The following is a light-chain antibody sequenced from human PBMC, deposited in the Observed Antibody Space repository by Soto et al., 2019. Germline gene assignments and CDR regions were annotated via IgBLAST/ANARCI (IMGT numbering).Light chain of an antibody. Sequence: DIQMTQSPYSLSASVGDRVTITCRASQSISRNLNWYQHKPGKAPKLLIYAASSLQNGVPSRFSGGGSGTEFTLSISSLQPEDFGTCYCQQSYTTASITFGQGTRLEIK. V-gene: IGKV1-39*01. CDR3: QQSYTTASIT. CDR1: QSISRN. J-gene: IGKJ5*01. CDR2: AAS.